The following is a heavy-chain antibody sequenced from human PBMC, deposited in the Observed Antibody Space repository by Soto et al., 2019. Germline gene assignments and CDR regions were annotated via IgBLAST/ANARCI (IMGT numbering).Heavy chain of an antibody. CDR2: IWNDGSNR. J-gene: IGHJ3*02. CDR1: GFTFSSYG. Sequence: QVQLVESGGGVVQPGRSLRLSCAASGFTFSSYGMHWVRQAPGKGLEWVAVIWNDGSNRYYADSVKGRFTISRDNTKNTLYLQMNSRRAEDTAVYYCARDNWCYVSAFDISAQGTIVTVSS. D-gene: IGHD1-20*01. V-gene: IGHV3-33*01. CDR3: ARDNWCYVSAFDI.